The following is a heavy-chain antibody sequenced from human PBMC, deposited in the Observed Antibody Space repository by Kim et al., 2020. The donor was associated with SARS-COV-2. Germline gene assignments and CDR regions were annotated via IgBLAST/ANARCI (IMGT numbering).Heavy chain of an antibody. Sequence: SETLSLTCAVYGGSFSGYYWSWIRQPPGKGLEWIGEINHSGSTNYNPSLKSRVTISVDTSKNQFSLKLSSVTAADTAVYYCARANYYDKFSGWGQGTLVTVSS. CDR2: INHSGST. V-gene: IGHV4-34*01. J-gene: IGHJ4*02. CDR1: GGSFSGYY. CDR3: ARANYYDKFSG. D-gene: IGHD3-22*01.